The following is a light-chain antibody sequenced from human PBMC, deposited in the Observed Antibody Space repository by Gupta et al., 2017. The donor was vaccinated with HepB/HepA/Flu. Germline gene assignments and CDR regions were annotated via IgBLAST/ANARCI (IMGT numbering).Light chain of an antibody. Sequence: QSVLTQPPSVSGAPGQRVTISCTGSSSNIGAGYAVHWYQQLPVTAPKLLIYGNTHRPAGVPDRFSGSKSGTSASLAITGLQAEDEADYYCQSYDSSLSGVVFGGGTKLTVL. CDR3: QSYDSSLSGVV. CDR1: SSNIGAGYA. J-gene: IGLJ2*01. V-gene: IGLV1-40*01. CDR2: GNT.